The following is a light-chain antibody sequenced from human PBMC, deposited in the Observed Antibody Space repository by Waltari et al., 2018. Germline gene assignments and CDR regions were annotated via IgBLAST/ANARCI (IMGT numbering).Light chain of an antibody. V-gene: IGLV2-18*02. CDR2: EVK. CDR1: HSAFGSYTR. CDR3: SSWTGSPV. J-gene: IGLJ3*02. Sequence: QSALTQPPSVSAPPGQPVTTTSTGPHSAFGSYTRVSWYQKPPGTAPKLVIYEVKNRPSGVPDRFSGSKSGNTAALTISGLQAEDEADYYCSSWTGSPVFGGGTKLTVL.